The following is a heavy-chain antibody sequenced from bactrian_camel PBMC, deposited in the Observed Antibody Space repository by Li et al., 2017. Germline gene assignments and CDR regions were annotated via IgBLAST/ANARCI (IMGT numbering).Heavy chain of an antibody. CDR2: IQIDGSST. CDR1: GWTFSRYW. D-gene: IGHD2*01. V-gene: IGHV3S1*01. CDR3: VREGPGGAWYVAGY. Sequence: HVQLVESGGGLVQPGGSLSLSCAYSGWTFSRYWMYWVRQAPGKGLEWVSYIQIDGSSTSYADSVKGRFTVSRGNAKNTVALQMNSLKPEDTAVYYCVREGPGGAWYVAGYWGQGTQVTVS. J-gene: IGHJ6*01.